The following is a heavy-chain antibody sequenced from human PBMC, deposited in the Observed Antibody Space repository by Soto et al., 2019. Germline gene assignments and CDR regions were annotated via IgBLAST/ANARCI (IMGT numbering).Heavy chain of an antibody. V-gene: IGHV3-30*04. J-gene: IGHJ3*02. Sequence: VKLLDSGGGLVQPGGSLRLSCAASGFTFSSYAMHWVRQAPGTGPEWVAATSSDGTDNVYADSVSGRFTISRGNSKNTLYLQMNSLRSEDAAVYYCARTYECAKSDCYRAFDIWGQGTMVTVSS. CDR3: ARTYECAKSDCYRAFDI. CDR2: TSSDGTDN. CDR1: GFTFSSYA. D-gene: IGHD2-21*02.